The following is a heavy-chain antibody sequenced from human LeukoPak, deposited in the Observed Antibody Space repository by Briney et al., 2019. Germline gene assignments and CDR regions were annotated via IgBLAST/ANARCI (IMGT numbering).Heavy chain of an antibody. J-gene: IGHJ5*02. D-gene: IGHD3-10*01. CDR2: INPNSGGT. CDR1: GYTFTGYY. CDR3: ARSDYYGSGRFWFDP. V-gene: IGHV1-2*02. Sequence: GASVKVSCKASGYTFTGYYMHWVRQAPGQGLEWMGWINPNSGGTNYAQKFQGRVTMTRDTSISTAYMELSRLRSDDTAVYYCARSDYYGSGRFWFDPWGQGTLVTVSS.